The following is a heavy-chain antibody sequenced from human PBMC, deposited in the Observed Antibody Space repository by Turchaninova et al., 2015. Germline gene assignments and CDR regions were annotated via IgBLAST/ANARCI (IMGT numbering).Heavy chain of an antibody. D-gene: IGHD2-21*02. V-gene: IGHV3-30-3*01. Sequence: VQLVESGGXXXQPGRSLXLXCAXSGFTIRNSAMHWVRPAPGKGLEWVALISNDGSIKNDADSVKGRFTISRDNSRNTLFLQMNSLRAEDTAVYYCASALCGGDCYLIDNWGQGTLVTVSS. CDR2: ISNDGSIK. J-gene: IGHJ4*02. CDR1: GFTIRNSA. CDR3: ASALCGGDCYLIDN.